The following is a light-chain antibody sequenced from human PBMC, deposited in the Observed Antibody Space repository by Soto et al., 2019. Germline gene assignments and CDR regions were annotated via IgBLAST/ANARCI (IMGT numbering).Light chain of an antibody. J-gene: IGLJ2*01. CDR2: NND. V-gene: IGLV1-51*01. CDR1: RSNIGNNF. CDR3: EAWDASLNGGV. Sequence: SELPAPRSLSSAPGQKVTISCSGSRSNIGNNFVSWYQHLPGTAPKLLIYNNDKRPSGIPDRFSGSKSGTSATLDITGLQTGDDADYYCEAWDASLNGGVFGGGTK.